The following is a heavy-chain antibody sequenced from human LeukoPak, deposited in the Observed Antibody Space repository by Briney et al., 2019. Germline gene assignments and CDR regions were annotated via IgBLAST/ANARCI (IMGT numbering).Heavy chain of an antibody. J-gene: IGHJ4*02. D-gene: IGHD3-16*01. CDR2: IYPDDSDT. V-gene: IGHV5-51*01. CDR3: ARSTPGPLGFDY. Sequence: GESLKISCKGSGYTFSTYWIAWVRQMPGKGLDWMGIIYPDDSDTRYSPSFQGQVTISADKSITTAYLQWSSLKASDTAMYYCARSTPGPLGFDYWGQGTLVTVSS. CDR1: GYTFSTYW.